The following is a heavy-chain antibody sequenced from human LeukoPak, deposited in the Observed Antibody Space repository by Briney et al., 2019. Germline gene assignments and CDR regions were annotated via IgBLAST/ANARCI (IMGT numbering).Heavy chain of an antibody. CDR2: INPNSGGT. Sequence: ASVKVSCKASGYTFTGYYMNWVRQAPGQGLEWMGWINPNSGGTNYAQKFQGGVTMTRDTSISTTYMELSRLRSDDTAVYYCARALHYYYYYMDVWGKGTTVTVSS. V-gene: IGHV1-2*02. J-gene: IGHJ6*03. CDR1: GYTFTGYY. CDR3: ARALHYYYYYMDV.